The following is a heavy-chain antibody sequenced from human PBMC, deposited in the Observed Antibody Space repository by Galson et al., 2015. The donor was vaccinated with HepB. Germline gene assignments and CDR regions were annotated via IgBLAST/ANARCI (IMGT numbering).Heavy chain of an antibody. CDR1: GGSISSSSYY. Sequence: ETLSLTCTVSGGSISSSSYYWGWIRQPPGKGLEWIGSIYYSGSTYYNPSLKSRVTISVDTSKNQFSLKLSSVTAADTAVYYCARPTTFDIVATIMGLSGAFDIWGQGTMVTVSS. CDR3: ARPTTFDIVATIMGLSGAFDI. D-gene: IGHD5-12*01. CDR2: IYYSGST. J-gene: IGHJ3*02. V-gene: IGHV4-39*01.